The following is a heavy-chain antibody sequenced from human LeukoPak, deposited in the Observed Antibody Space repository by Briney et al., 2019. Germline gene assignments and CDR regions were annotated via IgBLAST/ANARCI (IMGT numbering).Heavy chain of an antibody. CDR3: ARSPPYYYDSSGYYPPWDY. V-gene: IGHV4-34*01. CDR2: INHSGST. J-gene: IGHJ4*02. D-gene: IGHD3-22*01. CDR1: GGSFSGYY. Sequence: SETLSLTCAVYGGSFSGYYWRWIRQPPGKGLEWIGEINHSGSTDYNPSLKSRVTISVDTSKNQFSLKLSSVTAADTAVYYCARSPPYYYDSSGYYPPWDYWGQGTLVTVSS.